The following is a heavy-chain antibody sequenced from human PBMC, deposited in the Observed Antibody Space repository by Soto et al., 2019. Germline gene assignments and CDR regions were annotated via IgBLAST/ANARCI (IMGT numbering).Heavy chain of an antibody. J-gene: IGHJ6*02. CDR3: ARDGIAAAAPGYYYYGMDV. D-gene: IGHD6-13*01. V-gene: IGHV4-31*03. CDR1: GGSISSGGYY. Sequence: SETLSLTCTVSGGSISSGGYYWSWIRQHPGKGLEWIGYIYYSGSTYYNPSLKSRVTISVDTSKNQFSLKLGSVTAADTAVYYCARDGIAAAAPGYYYYGMDVWGQGTTVTVSS. CDR2: IYYSGST.